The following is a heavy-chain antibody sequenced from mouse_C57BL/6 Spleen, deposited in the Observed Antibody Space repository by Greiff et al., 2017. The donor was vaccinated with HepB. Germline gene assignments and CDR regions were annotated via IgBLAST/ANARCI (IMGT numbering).Heavy chain of an antibody. Sequence: VQLQQSGAELVRPGASVKLSCTASGFNIKDDYMHWVEQRPEQGLEWIGWIDPENGDTEYASKFQGKATITADTSSNTAYLQLSDPTTEDTAVYYYTATYYMDYWGQGTTLTVSS. J-gene: IGHJ2*01. V-gene: IGHV14-4*01. CDR1: GFNIKDDY. CDR2: IDPENGDT. CDR3: TATYYMDY.